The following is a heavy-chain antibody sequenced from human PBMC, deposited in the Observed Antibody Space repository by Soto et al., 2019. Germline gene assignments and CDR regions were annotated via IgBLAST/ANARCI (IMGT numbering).Heavy chain of an antibody. J-gene: IGHJ4*02. CDR1: GYTFTSYA. D-gene: IGHD5-12*01. V-gene: IGHV1-3*01. CDR3: ARPIGHSGYENNYFDY. Sequence: ASVKVSCKASGYTFTSYAMHWVRQAPGQRLEWMGWINAGNGNTKYSQKFQGRVTITRDTSASTAYMELSSLRSEDTAVYYCARPIGHSGYENNYFDYWGQGTLVTVS. CDR2: INAGNGNT.